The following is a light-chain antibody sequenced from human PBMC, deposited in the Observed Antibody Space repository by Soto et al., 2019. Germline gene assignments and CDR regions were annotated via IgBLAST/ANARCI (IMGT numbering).Light chain of an antibody. CDR3: QQYNDWPLT. V-gene: IGKV3-15*01. Sequence: EIVMTQSPATLSMFPGERATLSCRASQSVSSDLGWYQQKPGQAPRLLIHGAFIRAAGVPARFSGSGSGTEFTLTLRRLQSEDSAVYYCQQYNDWPLTFGGGSKVEIQ. J-gene: IGKJ4*01. CDR1: QSVSSD. CDR2: GAF.